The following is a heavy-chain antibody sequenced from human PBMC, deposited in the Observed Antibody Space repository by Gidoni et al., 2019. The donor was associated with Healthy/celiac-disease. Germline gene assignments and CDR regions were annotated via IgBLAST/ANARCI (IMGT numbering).Heavy chain of an antibody. CDR1: GFTFGDYA. J-gene: IGHJ4*02. D-gene: IGHD1-26*01. CDR3: TRTGWELLGDY. Sequence: EVQLVASGGGLVQPGRSLRLSCPASGFTFGDYAMSWFRQAPGKGLEWVGCSRRKAYGGTTEDAASVKGRFTISRDDAKSIAYLQMNSLKTEDTAVYYCTRTGWELLGDYWGQGTLVTVSS. V-gene: IGHV3-49*03. CDR2: SRRKAYGGTT.